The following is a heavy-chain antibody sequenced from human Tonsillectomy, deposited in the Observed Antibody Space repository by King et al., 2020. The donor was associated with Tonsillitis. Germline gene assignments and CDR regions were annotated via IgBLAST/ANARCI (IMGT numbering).Heavy chain of an antibody. D-gene: IGHD2-15*01. Sequence: QLQESGPGLVKPSETLSLTCTVSGGSISSGTYYWGWIRQPPGKGLEWIGSMYYSGSTYYKPSLKSRVIISADTSKNQFSLKLNSVTAADTAVYYCAGREGYCSGGNCYDAFDIWGQGTMVTVSS. CDR2: MYYSGST. V-gene: IGHV4-39*01. J-gene: IGHJ3*02. CDR3: AGREGYCSGGNCYDAFDI. CDR1: GGSISSGTYY.